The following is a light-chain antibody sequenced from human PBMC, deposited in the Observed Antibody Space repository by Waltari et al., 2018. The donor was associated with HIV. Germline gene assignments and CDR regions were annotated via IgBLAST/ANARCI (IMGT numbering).Light chain of an antibody. CDR2: AAS. V-gene: IGKV1-12*02. CDR1: QGIGNW. J-gene: IGKJ3*01. CDR3: QQANSFPFT. Sequence: DIQMMQTQSPASPSVGARGTPTWRASQGIGNWLAWYQQKPGKAPELLIYAASSLQSGVPSRFSGSGSGTDFTLTISSLQPQDFGTYDCQQANSFPFTFGPGTQVDV.